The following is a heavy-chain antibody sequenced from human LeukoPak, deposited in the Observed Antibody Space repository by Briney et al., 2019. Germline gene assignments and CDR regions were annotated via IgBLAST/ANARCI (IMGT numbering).Heavy chain of an antibody. V-gene: IGHV4-39*07. CDR3: ARDNGAYYYGSGSYAFDI. J-gene: IGHJ3*02. D-gene: IGHD3-10*01. CDR1: GGSISSSSYY. CDR2: IYYSGST. Sequence: SETLSLTCTVSGGSISSSSYYWGWIRQPPGKGLEWIGSIYYSGSTYYNPSLKSRVTISVDTSKNQFSLKLSSVTAADTAVYYCARDNGAYYYGSGSYAFDIWGQGTMVTVSS.